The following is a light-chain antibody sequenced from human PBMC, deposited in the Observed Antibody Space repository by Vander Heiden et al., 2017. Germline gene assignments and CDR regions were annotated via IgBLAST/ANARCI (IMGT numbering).Light chain of an antibody. CDR2: GAS. CDR3: QQYNTWPQT. J-gene: IGKJ2*01. V-gene: IGKV3-15*01. CDR1: QSVSSN. Sequence: EIVMTQSPVTLSVSPGERATLSCRASQSVSSNLAWYQQKPGQAPRLLIKGASTRATAIPARFSGSGSGTEFTLTISSLQSEDFAVYYCQQYNTWPQTFGQGTKL.